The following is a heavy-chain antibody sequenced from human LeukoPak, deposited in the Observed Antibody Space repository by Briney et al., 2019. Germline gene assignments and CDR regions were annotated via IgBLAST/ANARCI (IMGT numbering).Heavy chain of an antibody. CDR3: ASLLYNAYASY. D-gene: IGHD5-12*01. J-gene: IGHJ4*02. V-gene: IGHV4-39*01. CDR1: GGSISSSPYY. CDR2: IHYSGST. Sequence: SETLSLTCTVSGGSISSSPYYWGWIRRPPGEGLEWIGNIHYSGSTNYNPSLKSRVTISADTSKNQFSLKVSSVTAADTAVYYCASLLYNAYASYWGQGTLVTVSS.